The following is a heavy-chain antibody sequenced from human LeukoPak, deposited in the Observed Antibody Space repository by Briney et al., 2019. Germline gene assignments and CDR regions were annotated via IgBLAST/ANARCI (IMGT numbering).Heavy chain of an antibody. Sequence: PESLSLTCAVYGGSFSGYYWSWIRQPPGKGLEWIGEINHSGSTNYNPSLKSRVTISVDTSKNQFSLKLSSVTATDTAVYYCARSGQWLVLRGWFDPWGQGTLVTVSS. V-gene: IGHV4-34*01. D-gene: IGHD6-19*01. CDR3: ARSGQWLVLRGWFDP. CDR1: GGSFSGYY. J-gene: IGHJ5*02. CDR2: INHSGST.